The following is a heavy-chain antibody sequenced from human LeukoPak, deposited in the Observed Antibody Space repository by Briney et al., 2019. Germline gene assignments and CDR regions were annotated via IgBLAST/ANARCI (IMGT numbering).Heavy chain of an antibody. CDR1: GSTFSDYY. V-gene: IGHV3-11*04. Sequence: GGSLRLSCAASGSTFSDYYMSWIRQAPGKGLEWVSYISSSGSTIYYADSVKGRFTISRDNAKNSLYLQMNSLRAEDTAVYYCARVGGYYYADDAFDIWGQGTMVTVSS. CDR2: ISSSGSTI. J-gene: IGHJ3*02. CDR3: ARVGGYYYADDAFDI. D-gene: IGHD3-22*01.